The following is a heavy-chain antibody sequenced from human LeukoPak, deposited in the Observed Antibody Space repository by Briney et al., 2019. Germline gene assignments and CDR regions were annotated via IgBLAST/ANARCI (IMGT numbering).Heavy chain of an antibody. CDR1: GXSISSSNYY. V-gene: IGHV4-39*07. CDR3: ARAITMVRGVIGFDY. CDR2: IYYSGST. D-gene: IGHD3-10*01. Sequence: SETLSLTCTVSGXSISSSNYYWGWIRQPPGKGLEWIGSIYYSGSTFYNPSLKSRVTISIGTSKKQFSLKLRSVTAADTAVYYCARAITMVRGVIGFDYWGQGTLVTVSS. J-gene: IGHJ4*02.